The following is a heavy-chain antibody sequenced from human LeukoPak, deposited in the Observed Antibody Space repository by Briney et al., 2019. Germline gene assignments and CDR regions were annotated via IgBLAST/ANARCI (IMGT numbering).Heavy chain of an antibody. V-gene: IGHV3-23*01. D-gene: IGHD3-22*01. CDR1: GFTFSSYA. J-gene: IGHJ4*02. CDR3: ANYDSSGYPLRVFDY. CDR2: ISGSGGSA. Sequence: GGSLRLSCAASGFTFSSYAMSWVRQAPGKGLEWVSAISGSGGSAYYADSVKGRLTISRDNSKNTLYLQMNSLRAEDTAVYYCANYDSSGYPLRVFDYWGQGTLVTVSS.